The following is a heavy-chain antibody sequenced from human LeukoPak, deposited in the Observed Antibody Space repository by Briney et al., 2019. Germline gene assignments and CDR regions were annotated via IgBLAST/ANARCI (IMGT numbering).Heavy chain of an antibody. Sequence: GGSLRLSCAASGFIFSNYAMTWVRQAPGKGLEWVSSSGSTTDYSDSVKGRFTISRDNSKNTLYLQMNSLRADDTAAYYCTRDSSYGGYSTAFDYWGQGALVTVSS. J-gene: IGHJ4*02. D-gene: IGHD4-17*01. CDR3: TRDSSYGGYSTAFDY. V-gene: IGHV3-23*01. CDR1: GFIFSNYA. CDR2: SGSTT.